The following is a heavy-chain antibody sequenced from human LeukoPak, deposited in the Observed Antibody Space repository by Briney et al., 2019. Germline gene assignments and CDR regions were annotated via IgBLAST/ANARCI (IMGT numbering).Heavy chain of an antibody. J-gene: IGHJ4*02. V-gene: IGHV4-59*13. CDR1: RGSISTYY. CDR3: ARGRPDPQNSDYWDY. Sequence: PSETLPLTCAISRGSISTYYWSWIRQTPGTTLEWVGNIHYTVRTRYNPSLRSRVTMSLDTPKNEFSLRLTSMTAAASAVYYCARGRPDPQNSDYWDYWGQGILVTVSS. CDR2: IHYTVRT. D-gene: IGHD3-22*01.